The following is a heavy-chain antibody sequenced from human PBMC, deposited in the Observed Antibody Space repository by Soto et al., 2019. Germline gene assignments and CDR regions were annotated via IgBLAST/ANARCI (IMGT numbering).Heavy chain of an antibody. CDR2: IYYSGST. CDR1: GGSISSGGYD. D-gene: IGHD2-8*02. CDR3: ARSVFP. J-gene: IGHJ5*02. V-gene: IGHV4-31*01. Sequence: QVQLQESGPGLVKPSQTLSLTCTVSGGSISSGGYDWTWIRQHPGKGLEWIGYIYYSGSTYYNPXXXXXXXXXXXXXXXXXXXXXXXXXXXXXXXXYCARSVFPWGQGTLVTVSS.